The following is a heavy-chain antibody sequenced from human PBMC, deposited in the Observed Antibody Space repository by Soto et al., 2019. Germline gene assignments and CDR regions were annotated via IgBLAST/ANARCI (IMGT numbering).Heavy chain of an antibody. CDR1: GFTFSSYA. V-gene: IGHV3-64*07. Sequence: EVQLVESGGGLVQPGGSLRLSCAASGFTFSSYAMHWVRQAPGKGLEYVSVISSNWRYTYYADSVRSRFTVSRDNSKNTLYLQMGALRTEDMAVYYCARLAGPFDSWRQGTLVTVPS. CDR2: ISSNWRYT. J-gene: IGHJ4*02. D-gene: IGHD6-19*01. CDR3: ARLAGPFDS.